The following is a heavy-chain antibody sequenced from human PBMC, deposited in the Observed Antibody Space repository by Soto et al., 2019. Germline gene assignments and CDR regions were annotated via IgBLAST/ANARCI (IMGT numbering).Heavy chain of an antibody. J-gene: IGHJ6*02. D-gene: IGHD2-21*02. V-gene: IGHV4-4*07. CDR2: IYTSGST. CDR1: GGSISSYY. CDR3: ARDSPKXCGGDCYQYYYYYYGMDV. Sequence: PSETLSLTCTVSGGSISSYYWSWIRQPAGKGLEWIERIYTSGSTNYNPSLKSRVTMSVDTSKNQFSLKLSSVTAADTAVYYCARDSPKXCGGDCYQYYYYYYGMDVWGQGTTVTVSS.